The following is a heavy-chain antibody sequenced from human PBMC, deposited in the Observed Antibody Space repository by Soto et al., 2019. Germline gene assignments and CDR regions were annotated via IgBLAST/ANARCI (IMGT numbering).Heavy chain of an antibody. CDR1: GGSISSGGYY. CDR3: ARGSVVAATLFDY. Sequence: QVQLQESGPGLVKPSQTLSLTCTVSGGSISSGGYYWSWIRQHPGKGLEWIGYIYYSGSTYYNPSLKSRVTISLDXXKNQFSLKLSSVTAADTAVYYCARGSVVAATLFDYWGQGTLVTVSS. J-gene: IGHJ4*02. CDR2: IYYSGST. D-gene: IGHD2-15*01. V-gene: IGHV4-31*03.